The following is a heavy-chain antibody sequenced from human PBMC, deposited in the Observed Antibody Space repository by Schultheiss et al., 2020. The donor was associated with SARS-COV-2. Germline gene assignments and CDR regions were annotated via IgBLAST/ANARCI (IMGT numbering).Heavy chain of an antibody. CDR1: GGSFSGYY. CDR2: IYTSGST. J-gene: IGHJ6*02. V-gene: IGHV4-4*07. CDR3: ARDRPIAAPLGYYYYGMDV. D-gene: IGHD6-6*01. Sequence: SETLSLTCAVYGGSFSGYYWSWIRQPAGKGLEWIGRIYTSGSTNYNPSLKSRVTMSVDTSKNQFSLKLSSVTAADTAVYYCARDRPIAAPLGYYYYGMDVWGQGTTVTVSS.